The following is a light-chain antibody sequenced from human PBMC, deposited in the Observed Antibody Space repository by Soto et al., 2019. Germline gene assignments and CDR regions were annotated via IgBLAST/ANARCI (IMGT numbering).Light chain of an antibody. J-gene: IGKJ1*01. CDR3: QQDGDSPWT. Sequence: EIVLTHSPGTLSLSPGERATLSCRASQSVGSTYLAWYQQKPGQAPRLLIYDASSRATGIPDRFSGSGSGTDFTLTISRLEPEDFAVYYCQQDGDSPWTFGPGTKVDIK. CDR2: DAS. CDR1: QSVGSTY. V-gene: IGKV3-20*01.